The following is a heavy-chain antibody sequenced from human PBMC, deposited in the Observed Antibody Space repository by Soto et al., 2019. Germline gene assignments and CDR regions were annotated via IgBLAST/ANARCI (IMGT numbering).Heavy chain of an antibody. Sequence: PSETLSLTCTVSGGTFSSSSYYWAWIRQPPGKGLEWIGSVYYSGITHCNPSLKSRVTISVDTAKNQFSLKLSSVAAADTAVYYRASNSRGRDGYFLWELEYWGKGTLVTVSS. D-gene: IGHD1-26*01. V-gene: IGHV4-39*01. CDR2: VYYSGIT. CDR3: ASNSRGRDGYFLWELEY. CDR1: GGTFSSSSYY. J-gene: IGHJ4*02.